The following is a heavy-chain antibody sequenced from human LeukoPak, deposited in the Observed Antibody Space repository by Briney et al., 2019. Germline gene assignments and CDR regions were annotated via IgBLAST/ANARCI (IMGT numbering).Heavy chain of an antibody. CDR1: GDSFSSHY. CDR2: ISYIGTT. V-gene: IGHV4-59*11. CDR3: ARATRHDVVVFDF. J-gene: IGHJ4*02. Sequence: SETLSLTCAVSGDSFSSHYWTWIRQPPGRGLEWIGYISYIGTTNYNPSPKSRVTISIDTSKNQFSLKLSSVTTADTAVYYCARATRHDVVVFDFWGQGTLVTVSS. D-gene: IGHD2-21*01.